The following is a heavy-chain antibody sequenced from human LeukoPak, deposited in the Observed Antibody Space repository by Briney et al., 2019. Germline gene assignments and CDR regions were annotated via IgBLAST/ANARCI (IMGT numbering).Heavy chain of an antibody. CDR1: QYTFTDYA. CDR3: ARGRRTDVARGSYYFDY. Sequence: RAASVKVSCKASQYTFTDYAVHWVRQAPGQRLEWMGWIDAGNGRTKYSQNFQGRVTIIRDTSATTAYMELSSLTSEDTAIYYCARGRRTDVARGSYYFDYWGQGTLVSVSS. CDR2: IDAGNGRT. V-gene: IGHV1-3*01. D-gene: IGHD3-10*01. J-gene: IGHJ4*02.